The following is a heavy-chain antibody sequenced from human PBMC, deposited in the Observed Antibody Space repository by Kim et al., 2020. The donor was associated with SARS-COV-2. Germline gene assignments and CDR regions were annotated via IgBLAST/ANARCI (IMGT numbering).Heavy chain of an antibody. J-gene: IGHJ4*02. Sequence: SYAQKVQGRVTMTRDTSTYTVYMELSSLRSEDTAVYYCARDTGSGSLPDDYWGQGTLVTVSS. D-gene: IGHD1-26*01. V-gene: IGHV1-46*01. CDR3: ARDTGSGSLPDDY.